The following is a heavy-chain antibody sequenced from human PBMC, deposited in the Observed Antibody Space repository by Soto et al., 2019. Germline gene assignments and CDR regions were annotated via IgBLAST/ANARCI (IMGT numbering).Heavy chain of an antibody. CDR3: ARGGHVVVVTAALDY. D-gene: IGHD2-21*02. CDR2: VNPSGGHT. J-gene: IGHJ4*02. CDR1: GDTFSDYY. V-gene: IGHV1-46*01. Sequence: QVQLMQSGAEVKKPGASVKVSCKASGDTFSDYYIHWVRQAPGQGLEWMGTVNPSGGHTTYSQHFLGRVTMTRHKSTSTLHMELTSLTSEDTAVYYCARGGHVVVVTAALDYWGKGTLVTVSS.